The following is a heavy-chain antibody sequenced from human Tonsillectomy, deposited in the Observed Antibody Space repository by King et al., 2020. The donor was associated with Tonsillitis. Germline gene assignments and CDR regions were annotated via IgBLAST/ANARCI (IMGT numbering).Heavy chain of an antibody. Sequence: QLQESGPGLVKPSETLSLTCTVSGGAITSGSYYWRWIRQPAGKGLEWIGRIYTSGSTNYNPSLKSRVTISGDKSKKQFSLNLSSVTAADTAMYYCANTFNYYDSNGYYAFDIWGQGTMVTVSS. J-gene: IGHJ3*02. D-gene: IGHD3-22*01. V-gene: IGHV4-61*02. CDR1: GGAITSGSYY. CDR2: IYTSGST. CDR3: ANTFNYYDSNGYYAFDI.